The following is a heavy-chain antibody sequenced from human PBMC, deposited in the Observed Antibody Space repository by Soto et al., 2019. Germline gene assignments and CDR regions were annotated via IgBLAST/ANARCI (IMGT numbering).Heavy chain of an antibody. CDR1: GGTFSSYA. J-gene: IGHJ6*02. CDR2: IIPIFGTA. Sequence: SVKVSCKASGGTFSSYAISWVRQAPGQGLEWMGGIIPIFGTANYAQKFQGRVTITADESTSTAYMELSSLRSEDTAVYYCARDQRYFDWLPTHYYYYGMDVWGQGTTVTVSS. CDR3: ARDQRYFDWLPTHYYYYGMDV. V-gene: IGHV1-69*13. D-gene: IGHD3-9*01.